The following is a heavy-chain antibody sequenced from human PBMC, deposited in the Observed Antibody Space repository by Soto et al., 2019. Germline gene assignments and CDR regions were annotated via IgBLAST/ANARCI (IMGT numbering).Heavy chain of an antibody. V-gene: IGHV4-4*02. J-gene: IGHJ4*02. CDR3: ARARATIAAAAIFDC. Sequence: QVQLQESGPGLVKPSGTLSLTCAVSGGSISTSNWWSWVRQPPGKGLEWIGEVYRTGSTNYNPSLASRLTIPVDKSKNQFSLKLTSVTAAATAVYYCARARATIAAAAIFDCWGQGTLVTVSS. D-gene: IGHD6-13*01. CDR1: GGSISTSNW. CDR2: VYRTGST.